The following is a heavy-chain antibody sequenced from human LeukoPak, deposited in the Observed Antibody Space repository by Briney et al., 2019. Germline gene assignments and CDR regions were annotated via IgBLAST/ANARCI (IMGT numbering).Heavy chain of an antibody. CDR1: GYTFTVYF. CDR2: MNPDNGGT. J-gene: IGHJ4*02. Sequence: VASVKVSCKASGYTFTVYFMHWVRQAPGQGLEWMGLMNPDNGGTHYAQKFQGRVTMTRDSSINTAYMELSRLTSDDTAVYYCATLGGHSLAAQNGYWGQGTLVTVSS. V-gene: IGHV1-2*02. D-gene: IGHD3-16*01. CDR3: ATLGGHSLAAQNGY.